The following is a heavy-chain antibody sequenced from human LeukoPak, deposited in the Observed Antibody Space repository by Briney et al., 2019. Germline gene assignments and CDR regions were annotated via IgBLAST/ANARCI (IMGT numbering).Heavy chain of an antibody. J-gene: IGHJ4*02. CDR3: ASSREWRGSFDY. D-gene: IGHD3-3*01. V-gene: IGHV3-66*01. CDR1: GFTFSNAW. CDR2: IYSGGST. Sequence: GGSLRLSCAASGFTFSNAWMSWVRQAPGKGLEWVSVIYSGGSTYYADSVKGRFTISRDNSKNTLYLQMNSLRAEDTAVYYCASSREWRGSFDYWGQGTLVTVSS.